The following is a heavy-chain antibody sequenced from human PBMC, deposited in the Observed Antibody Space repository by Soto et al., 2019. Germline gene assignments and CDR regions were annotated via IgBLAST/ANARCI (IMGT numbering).Heavy chain of an antibody. CDR1: GFTFSTYS. CDR3: AREQVGATGAFEI. Sequence: GGSLRLSCAASGFTFSTYSMNWVRQAPGKGLEWVSYISSSSSTTYYADSVKGRFTISRDNAKNSLYLQMNSLRAEDTAVYYCAREQVGATGAFEIWGQGTMVTVSS. D-gene: IGHD1-26*01. J-gene: IGHJ3*02. V-gene: IGHV3-48*01. CDR2: ISSSSSTT.